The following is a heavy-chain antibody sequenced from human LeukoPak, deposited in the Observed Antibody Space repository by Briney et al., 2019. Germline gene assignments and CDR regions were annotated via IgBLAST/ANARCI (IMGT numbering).Heavy chain of an antibody. D-gene: IGHD3-22*01. CDR2: ISSSGSTI. Sequence: PGGSLRLSCAASGFTFSSYEMNWVRQAPGKGLEWVSYISSSGSTIYYADSVKGRFTISRDNSKNTLYLQMNSLRAEDTAVYYCAKDVNYYDSSGYSIFQHWGQGTLVTVSS. CDR3: AKDVNYYDSSGYSIFQH. J-gene: IGHJ1*01. CDR1: GFTFSSYE. V-gene: IGHV3-48*03.